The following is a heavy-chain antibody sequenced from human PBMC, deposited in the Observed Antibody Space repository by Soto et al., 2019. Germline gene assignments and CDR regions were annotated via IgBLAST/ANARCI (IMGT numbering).Heavy chain of an antibody. CDR2: ISYDGSNK. V-gene: IGHV3-30-3*01. CDR3: ARDPLWGTAMVLWYFDL. J-gene: IGHJ2*01. Sequence: QVQLVESGGGVVQPGRSLRLSCAASGFTFSSYAMHWVRQAPGKGLEWVAVISYDGSNKYYADSVKGRFTISRDNSKNXQYRQMNSLRAEDTAVYYCARDPLWGTAMVLWYFDLWGRGTLVTVSS. CDR1: GFTFSSYA. D-gene: IGHD5-18*01.